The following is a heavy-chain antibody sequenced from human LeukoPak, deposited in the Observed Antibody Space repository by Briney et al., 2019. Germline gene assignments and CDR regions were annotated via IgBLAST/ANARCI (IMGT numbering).Heavy chain of an antibody. CDR3: AKDQGYSYGYPTFDY. CDR2: ICSSGGST. V-gene: IGHV3-23*01. J-gene: IGHJ4*02. D-gene: IGHD5-18*01. Sequence: GGTLRLSCAASGFTFRNYAMSWVRQAPGKGLEWVSPICSSGGSTYYAEPVKGRFTISRDSSKNTLYLQMNSLRAEDTAVYYCAKDQGYSYGYPTFDYWGQGTLVTVSS. CDR1: GFTFRNYA.